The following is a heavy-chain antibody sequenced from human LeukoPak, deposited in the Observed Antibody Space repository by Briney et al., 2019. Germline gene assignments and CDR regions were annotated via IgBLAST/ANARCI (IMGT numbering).Heavy chain of an antibody. Sequence: GGYLRLSCAASGFTVSSNYMSWVRQAPGKRLEWVSVIYSGGSTYYADSVKGRFAISRDNSKNTLYLQMSSLRAEDTAVYYCARDFSYYGMDVWGQGTTVTVSS. V-gene: IGHV3-53*01. CDR2: IYSGGST. CDR1: GFTVSSNY. CDR3: ARDFSYYGMDV. J-gene: IGHJ6*02.